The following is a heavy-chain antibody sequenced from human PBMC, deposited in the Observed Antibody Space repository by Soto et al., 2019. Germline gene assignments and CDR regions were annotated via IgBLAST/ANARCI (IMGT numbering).Heavy chain of an antibody. V-gene: IGHV3-30-3*01. J-gene: IGHJ4*02. Sequence: PGGSLRLSCAASGFTFSSYAMHWVRQAPGKGLEWVAVISYDGSNKYYADSVKGRFTISRDNAKNSLYLQMNSLRAEDTAVYYCARDYSSYGPFDYRGQGSPVTVSS. CDR3: ARDYSSYGPFDY. D-gene: IGHD5-18*01. CDR1: GFTFSSYA. CDR2: ISYDGSNK.